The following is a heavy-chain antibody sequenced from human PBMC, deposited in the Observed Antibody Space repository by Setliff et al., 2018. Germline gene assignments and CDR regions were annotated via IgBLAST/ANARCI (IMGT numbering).Heavy chain of an antibody. Sequence: ASVKVSCKASGGSFSSYGITWVRQAPGQGLEWMGWISAYDGNTKFAQKFQGRVTITTDASTTTAYMELSSLRSEDTAVYFCARSRPTVVVTAIQAIFDYWGQGTLVTVSS. CDR1: GGSFSSYG. J-gene: IGHJ4*02. V-gene: IGHV1-18*01. CDR2: ISAYDGNT. CDR3: ARSRPTVVVTAIQAIFDY. D-gene: IGHD2-21*02.